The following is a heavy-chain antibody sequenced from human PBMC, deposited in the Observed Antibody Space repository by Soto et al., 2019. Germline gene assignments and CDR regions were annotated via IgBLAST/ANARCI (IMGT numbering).Heavy chain of an antibody. CDR3: ARVSDYYDSSGYSTNFDY. J-gene: IGHJ4*02. CDR2: IYSGGST. D-gene: IGHD3-22*01. V-gene: IGHV3-66*01. CDR1: GFTVSLTY. Sequence: PGGSLRLSCAASGFTVSLTYMSWVRQAPGKGLEWVSVIYSGGSTYYADSVKGRFTISRDNSMKTLYLQMNSLRAEDTAVYYCARVSDYYDSSGYSTNFDYWGQGT.